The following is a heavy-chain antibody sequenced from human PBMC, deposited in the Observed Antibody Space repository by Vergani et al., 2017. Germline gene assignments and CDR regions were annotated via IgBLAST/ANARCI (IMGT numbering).Heavy chain of an antibody. CDR1: GFTFDDYT. CDR2: ISWDGGST. D-gene: IGHD2-15*01. CDR3: AKSGYCSGGSCYLDY. Sequence: EVQLVESGGVVVQPGGSLRLPCAASGFTFDDYTMHWVRQAPGKGLEWVSLISWDGGSTYYADSVKGRFTISRDNSKNSLYLQMNSLRTEDTALYYCAKSGYCSGGSCYLDYGGQGTLVTVSS. J-gene: IGHJ4*02. V-gene: IGHV3-43*01.